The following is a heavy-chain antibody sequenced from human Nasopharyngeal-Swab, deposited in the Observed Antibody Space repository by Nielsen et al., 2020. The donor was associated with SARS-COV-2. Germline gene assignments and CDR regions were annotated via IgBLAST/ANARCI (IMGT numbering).Heavy chain of an antibody. J-gene: IGHJ5*02. CDR1: GYSFTSYW. CDR3: ARRYCSGGSCYGINWFDP. CDR2: IYPGDSDT. Sequence: QVSCKGSGYSFTSYWIDWVRQMPAKGLECMGIIYPGDSDTRYSPSLQGQVTISADKSISTAYLQWSSLKASDTAMYYCARRYCSGGSCYGINWFDPWGQGTLVTVSS. D-gene: IGHD2-15*01. V-gene: IGHV5-51*01.